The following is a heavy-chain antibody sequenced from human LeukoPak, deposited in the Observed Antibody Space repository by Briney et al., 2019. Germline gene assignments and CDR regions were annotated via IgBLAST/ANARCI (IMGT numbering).Heavy chain of an antibody. D-gene: IGHD2-2*01. V-gene: IGHV4-4*07. CDR1: GGSISSYY. CDR2: IYTSGST. CDR3: ARDHLEWWDIVVVPAARRYNWFDP. Sequence: SETLSLTCTVSGGSISSYYWSWIRQPAGKGLEWIGRIYTSGSTNYNPSLKSRVTMSVDTSKNQFSLKLRSVTAADTAVYYCARDHLEWWDIVVVPAARRYNWFDPWGQGTLVTVSS. J-gene: IGHJ5*01.